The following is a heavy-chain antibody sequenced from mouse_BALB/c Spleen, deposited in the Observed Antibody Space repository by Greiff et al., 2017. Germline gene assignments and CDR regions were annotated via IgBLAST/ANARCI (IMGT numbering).Heavy chain of an antibody. CDR1: GFTFSSYT. CDR3: TRDNTPRYFDV. V-gene: IGHV5-6-4*01. CDR2: ISSGGSYT. D-gene: IGHD5-1-1*01. J-gene: IGHJ1*01. Sequence: EVNVVESGGGLVKPGGSLKLSCAASGFTFSSYTMSWVRQTPEKRLEWVATISSGGSYTYYPDSVKGRFTISRDNAKNTLYLQMSSLKSEDTAMYYCTRDNTPRYFDVWGAGTTVTVSS.